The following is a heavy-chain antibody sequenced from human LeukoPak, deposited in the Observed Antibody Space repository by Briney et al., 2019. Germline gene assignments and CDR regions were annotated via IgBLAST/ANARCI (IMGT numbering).Heavy chain of an antibody. CDR1: GYTFTGYY. D-gene: IGHD6-19*01. CDR2: INPNSGGT. CDR3: ARETYGYSSGWYFPPSRGGIDFDY. V-gene: IGHV1-2*02. Sequence: ASVKVSCKASGYTFTGYYMHWVRQAPGQGLEWMGWINPNSGGTNYAQKFQGRVTMTRDTSISTAYMELSRLRSNDTAVYYCARETYGYSSGWYFPPSRGGIDFDYWGQGTLVTVSS. J-gene: IGHJ4*02.